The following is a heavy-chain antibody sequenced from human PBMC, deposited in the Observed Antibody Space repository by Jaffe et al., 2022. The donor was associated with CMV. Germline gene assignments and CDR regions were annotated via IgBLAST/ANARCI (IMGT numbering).Heavy chain of an antibody. V-gene: IGHV1-46*01. Sequence: QVQLVQSGAEVKGPGASVKVSCKASGYTFTSHYILWVRQAPGQGLEWMGMINPSSGSTSYAQMFQDRVTMTRDTSTNTVYMELSSLRSEDTAVFYCARAVFDMAARTLDYWGQGTLVTVSS. J-gene: IGHJ4*02. CDR1: GYTFTSHY. CDR3: ARAVFDMAARTLDY. D-gene: IGHD6-6*01. CDR2: INPSSGST.